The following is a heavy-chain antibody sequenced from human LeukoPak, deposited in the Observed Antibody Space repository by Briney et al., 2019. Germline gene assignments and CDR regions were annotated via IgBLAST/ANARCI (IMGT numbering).Heavy chain of an antibody. CDR1: GYIFTDYW. CDR3: ATPYSSSWP. J-gene: IGHJ5*02. D-gene: IGHD6-13*01. Sequence: GESLKISCKGSGYIFTDYWIGWVRQMPGKGLEWMGIIYPGDSDTKYSPSFQGQVTISADRSINTAYLQWSSLRASDTAIYYCATPYSSSWPWGQGTLVTVSS. CDR2: IYPGDSDT. V-gene: IGHV5-51*01.